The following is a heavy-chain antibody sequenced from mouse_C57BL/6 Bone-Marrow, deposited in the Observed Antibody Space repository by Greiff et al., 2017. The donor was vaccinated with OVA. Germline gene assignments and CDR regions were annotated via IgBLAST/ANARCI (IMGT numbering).Heavy chain of an antibody. D-gene: IGHD1-2*01. CDR2: IDPYSGGT. Sequence: QVQLQQPGAELVKPGASVKLSCKASGYTFTSYWMHWVKQRPGRGLEWIGRIDPYSGGTKYNEKFKSKATLTVDKPSSTAYIQLSSLTSEDSAVYYCATITTGYFDYWGQGTTLTVSS. V-gene: IGHV1-72*01. CDR3: ATITTGYFDY. J-gene: IGHJ2*01. CDR1: GYTFTSYW.